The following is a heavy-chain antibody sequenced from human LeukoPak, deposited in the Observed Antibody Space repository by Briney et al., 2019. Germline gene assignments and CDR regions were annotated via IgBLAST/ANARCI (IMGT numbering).Heavy chain of an antibody. V-gene: IGHV1-18*01. CDR2: ISAYNGKT. CDR3: ARVRYYDFWSGPKSVDP. D-gene: IGHD3-3*01. CDR1: GYTFTSYG. Sequence: ASVKVSCKXSGYTFTSYGISWVRQAPGQGLEWMGWISAYNGKTNYAQKLQGRVTMTTDTSTSTAYMELRSLRSDDTAVYYCARVRYYDFWSGPKSVDPWGQGTLVTVSS. J-gene: IGHJ5*02.